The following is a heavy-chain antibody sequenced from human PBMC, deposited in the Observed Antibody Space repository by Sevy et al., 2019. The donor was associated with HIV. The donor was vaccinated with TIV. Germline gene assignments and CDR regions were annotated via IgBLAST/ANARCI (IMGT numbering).Heavy chain of an antibody. D-gene: IGHD4-17*01. Sequence: SETLSLTCAVSGGSISSGGYSWSWIRQPPGKGLEWIGYIYHSGSTYYNPSLKSRVTISVDRPKNQFSLKLSSVTAADTAVYYCARANRRTVEDYFDYWGQGTLVTVSS. V-gene: IGHV4-30-2*01. J-gene: IGHJ4*02. CDR2: IYHSGST. CDR1: GGSISSGGYS. CDR3: ARANRRTVEDYFDY.